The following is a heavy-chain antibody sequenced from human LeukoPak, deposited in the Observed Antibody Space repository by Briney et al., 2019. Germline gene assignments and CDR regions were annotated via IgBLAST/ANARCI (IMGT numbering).Heavy chain of an antibody. CDR3: AREGNDILTGYPDYFDY. Sequence: PGGSLRLSCAASGFTFSDYYMSWTRQAPGKGLEWVSYISNSSSYTNYADSVKGRFTVSRDNAKNSLYLQMNSLRAEDTAVYYCAREGNDILTGYPDYFDYWGQGTLVTVSS. D-gene: IGHD3-9*01. J-gene: IGHJ4*02. V-gene: IGHV3-11*06. CDR1: GFTFSDYY. CDR2: ISNSSSYT.